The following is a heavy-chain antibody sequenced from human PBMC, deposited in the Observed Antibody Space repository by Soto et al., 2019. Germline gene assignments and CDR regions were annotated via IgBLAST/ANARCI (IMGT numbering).Heavy chain of an antibody. J-gene: IGHJ5*02. V-gene: IGHV2-70*11. CDR2: IDWDDDK. D-gene: IGHD1-7*01. CDR3: ARMDNWNYWLDP. Sequence: VSGPKLVNPTQTLTLTCTFSGFSLSTSGMCVSWIRQPPGKALEWLARIDWDDDKYYSTSLKTRLTISKDTSKNQVVLTMTNMDPVDTATYYCARMDNWNYWLDPWGQGTLVTVSS. CDR1: GFSLSTSGMC.